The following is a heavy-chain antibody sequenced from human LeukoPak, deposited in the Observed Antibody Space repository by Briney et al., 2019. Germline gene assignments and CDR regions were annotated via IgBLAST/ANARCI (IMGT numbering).Heavy chain of an antibody. Sequence: GASVKVSCKASGYTFTSYYMHWVRQAPGQGLEWMGIINPNGGSTSYAQKFQGRVTMTRDTSTSTVYMELSSLRSEDTAVYYCASNSITGAYYYYMDVWGKGTTVTISS. CDR1: GYTFTSYY. J-gene: IGHJ6*03. D-gene: IGHD1-20*01. CDR3: ASNSITGAYYYYMDV. CDR2: INPNGGST. V-gene: IGHV1-46*01.